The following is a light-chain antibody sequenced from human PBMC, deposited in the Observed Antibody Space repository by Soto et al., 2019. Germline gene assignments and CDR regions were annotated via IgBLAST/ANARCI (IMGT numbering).Light chain of an antibody. CDR3: SSYECSNYVL. V-gene: IGLV2-8*01. CDR1: SSDVGGYNF. J-gene: IGLJ2*01. Sequence: QSALTQPPSASGSPRQSVTISCTGTSSDVGGYNFVSWYQQHPGKAPKLMIYEVTKRPSGVPDRFSGSKSGNTASLTVSGLQTEDEGDYYCSSYECSNYVLFGGGTKLTVL. CDR2: EVT.